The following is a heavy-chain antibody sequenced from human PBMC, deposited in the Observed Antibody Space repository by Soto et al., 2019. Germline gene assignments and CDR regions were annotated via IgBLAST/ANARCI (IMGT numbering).Heavy chain of an antibody. D-gene: IGHD1-7*01. V-gene: IGHV3-30-3*01. J-gene: IGHJ5*02. CDR2: ISYDGSNK. CDR3: ARGPYNWNYVGTAGWFDP. CDR1: GFTFSSYA. Sequence: QVQLVESGGGVVQPGRSLRLSCAASGFTFSSYAMHWVRQAPGKGLEWVAVISYDGSNKYYADSVKGRFTISRDNSKNTLYLQMNSLRAEDTAVYYCARGPYNWNYVGTAGWFDPWGQGTLVTVSS.